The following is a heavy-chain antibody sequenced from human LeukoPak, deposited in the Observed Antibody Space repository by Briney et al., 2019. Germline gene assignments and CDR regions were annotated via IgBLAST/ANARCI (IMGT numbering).Heavy chain of an antibody. CDR3: ARVSGDSSNYLVAFHI. Sequence: PSGTLSLTCAVSGGSISSSNWWSWVRQPPGKGLEWIGEIYHSGNTYYNPSLQSRVTISVDTSKNQFSLKLSSVTAADTGVYYCARVSGDSSNYLVAFHIWGQGTMVTVSS. J-gene: IGHJ3*02. CDR2: IYHSGNT. V-gene: IGHV4-4*02. CDR1: GGSISSSNW. D-gene: IGHD3-22*01.